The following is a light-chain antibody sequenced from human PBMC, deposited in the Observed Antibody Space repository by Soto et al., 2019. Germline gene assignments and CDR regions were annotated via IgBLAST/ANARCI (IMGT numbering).Light chain of an antibody. J-gene: IGKJ1*01. CDR2: GAS. CDR3: QQYGNSPLT. V-gene: IGKV3-20*01. CDR1: QSVSSSY. Sequence: EIVLTQSPGTLSLSPGERATLSCRASQSVSSSYLAWYQQKPGQAPRLLIYGASSRATGIPDRFSGSGSGTDFTLTISRLEPEDFAVHYCQQYGNSPLTFGQGTKVEIK.